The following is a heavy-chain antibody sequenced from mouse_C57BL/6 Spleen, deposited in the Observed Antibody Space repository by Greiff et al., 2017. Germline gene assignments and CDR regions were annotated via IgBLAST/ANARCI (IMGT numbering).Heavy chain of an antibody. V-gene: IGHV1-64*01. Sequence: QVQLQQPGAELVKPGASVKLSCKASGYTFTSYWMHWVKQRPGQGLEWIGMIHPNSGSTNYNEKFKGKATLTVDKSSSTAYMQLGSLTSEDSAVYNCAREPDYVIYWYCDVWGTGTTVTVAS. CDR3: AREPDYVIYWYCDV. CDR1: GYTFTSYW. CDR2: IHPNSGST. J-gene: IGHJ1*03. D-gene: IGHD2-4*01.